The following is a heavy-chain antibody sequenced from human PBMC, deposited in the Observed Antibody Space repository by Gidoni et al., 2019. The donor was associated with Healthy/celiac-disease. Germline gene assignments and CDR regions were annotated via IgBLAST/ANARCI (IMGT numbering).Heavy chain of an antibody. CDR2: FDPEDGET. J-gene: IGHJ5*02. CDR3: ATSRYYDFWSGYLNWFDP. D-gene: IGHD3-3*01. CDR1: GYTLTGLS. V-gene: IGHV1-24*01. Sequence: QVQMVQSGAEVKKPGASVKVSCKVSGYTLTGLSMHWVRQAPGKGLEWMGCFDPEDGETIYAQKFQGRVTMTEDTSTDTAYMELSSLRSEDTAVYYCATSRYYDFWSGYLNWFDPWGQGTLVTVSS.